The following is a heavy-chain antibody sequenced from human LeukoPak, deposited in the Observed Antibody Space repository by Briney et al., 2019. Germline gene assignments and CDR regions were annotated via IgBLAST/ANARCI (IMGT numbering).Heavy chain of an antibody. V-gene: IGHV3-9*01. J-gene: IGHJ4*02. CDR1: GFTFDDYA. CDR3: AKGFSGSSYGYCFDY. CDR2: ISCNSGSI. D-gene: IGHD5-18*01. Sequence: GGSLRLSCAASGFTFDDYAMHWVRQAPGKGLEWVSGISCNSGSIGYADSVKGRFTISRDNAKNSLYLQMNSLRAEDTALYYCAKGFSGSSYGYCFDYWGQGTLVTVSS.